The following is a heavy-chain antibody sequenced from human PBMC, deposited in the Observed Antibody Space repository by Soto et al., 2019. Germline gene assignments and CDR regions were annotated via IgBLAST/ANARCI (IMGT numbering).Heavy chain of an antibody. V-gene: IGHV3-23*01. D-gene: IGHD3-3*01. Sequence: GGSLRLSCEGSEFNFSSYAMSWVRQAPGKGLEWVSGLSGTGSTTYYADSVKGRFTISRDNSKNTLYPQMNSLRAEDTALYYCARGNKYYEFWRGFVGYYYYYAMDVWGQGTTVTVSS. J-gene: IGHJ6*02. CDR1: EFNFSSYA. CDR2: LSGTGSTT. CDR3: ARGNKYYEFWRGFVGYYYYYAMDV.